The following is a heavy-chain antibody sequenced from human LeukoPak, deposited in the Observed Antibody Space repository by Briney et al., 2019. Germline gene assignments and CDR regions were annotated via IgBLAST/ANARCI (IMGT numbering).Heavy chain of an antibody. CDR3: ARGQVDTAVLPAGY. D-gene: IGHD5-18*01. V-gene: IGHV1-69*05. J-gene: IGHJ4*02. CDR1: GGTFSSYA. CDR2: IIPIFGTA. Sequence: GSSVTVSCKASGGTFSSYAISWVRQAPGQGLEWMGGIIPIFGTANYAQKFQGRVTITTDESTSTAYMELSSLRSEDTAVYYCARGQVDTAVLPAGYWGQGTLVTVSS.